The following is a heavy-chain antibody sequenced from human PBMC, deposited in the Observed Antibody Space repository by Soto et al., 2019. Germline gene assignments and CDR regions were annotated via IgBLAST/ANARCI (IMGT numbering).Heavy chain of an antibody. CDR2: INNSGST. Sequence: SETLSLTCAVYGGSFSGFYWGWIRQPPGKGLEWIGEINNSGSTNYNPTLKSRVTIPLDTSKNQFTLKQRTVTAAATAEIKFARERYGGRPCDYWGQRTLVTASS. V-gene: IGHV4-34*01. D-gene: IGHD4-17*01. CDR3: ARERYGGRPCDY. CDR1: GGSFSGFY. J-gene: IGHJ4*02.